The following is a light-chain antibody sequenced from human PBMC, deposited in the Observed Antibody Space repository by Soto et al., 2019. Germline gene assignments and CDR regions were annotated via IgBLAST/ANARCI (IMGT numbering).Light chain of an antibody. Sequence: EIVLTQSPDTLSLSPGERATLSCRASQSLSSSYLAWYQQKPGQAPRLLIYGASSRASGIPDRFSGSGSGTDFTLTISRLEPEDFAVYYCQQYGTSPFTFGPGTKVDI. J-gene: IGKJ3*01. V-gene: IGKV3-20*01. CDR1: QSLSSSY. CDR3: QQYGTSPFT. CDR2: GAS.